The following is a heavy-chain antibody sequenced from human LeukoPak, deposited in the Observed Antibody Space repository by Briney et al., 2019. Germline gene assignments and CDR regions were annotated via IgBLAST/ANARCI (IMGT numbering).Heavy chain of an antibody. D-gene: IGHD3-22*01. CDR2: IYYSGST. J-gene: IGHJ3*02. Sequence: PSETLSLTCTVSGGSISSSSYYWGWIRQPPGKGLEWIGSIYYSGSTYYNPSLKSRVTISVDTSKNQFSLKLSSVTAADTAVYYCARRWNYYDSSGYLLGDAFDIWGQGTMVTVSS. CDR3: ARRWNYYDSSGYLLGDAFDI. CDR1: GGSISSSSYY. V-gene: IGHV4-39*01.